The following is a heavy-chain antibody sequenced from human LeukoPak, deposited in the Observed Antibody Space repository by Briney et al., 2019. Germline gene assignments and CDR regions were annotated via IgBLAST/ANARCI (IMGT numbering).Heavy chain of an antibody. J-gene: IGHJ6*03. CDR2: IYYSGST. V-gene: IGHV4-59*01. CDR1: GGSISSYY. D-gene: IGHD4-17*01. CDR3: ARVIGYGDYVHYYYYYMDV. Sequence: MASETLSLTCTVSGGSISSYYWSWIRQPPGKGLEWIGYIYYSGSTNYNPSLKSRVTISVDTSKNQFSLKLSSVTAADTAVYYCARVIGYGDYVHYYYYYMDVWGKGPRSPSP.